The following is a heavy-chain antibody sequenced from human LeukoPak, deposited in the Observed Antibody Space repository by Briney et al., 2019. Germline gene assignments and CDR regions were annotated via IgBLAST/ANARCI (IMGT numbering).Heavy chain of an antibody. CDR3: AREQQLVIPFDS. CDR1: GDSISSSSYY. CDR2: IYYSGIT. Sequence: SQTLSLTCTVSGDSISSSSYYWGWIRQPPGKGLEWIGSIYYSGITYYNPSLKSRVTISVDTSRNQFSLKLSSVTAADTAVYYCAREQQLVIPFDSWGQGTLVTVSS. D-gene: IGHD6-13*01. V-gene: IGHV4-39*07. J-gene: IGHJ4*02.